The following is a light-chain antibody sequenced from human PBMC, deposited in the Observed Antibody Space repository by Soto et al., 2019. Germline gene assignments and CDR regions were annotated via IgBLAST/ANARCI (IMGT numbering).Light chain of an antibody. CDR1: SSNIGAGYD. CDR2: GNS. CDR3: QSYDSSLSAYV. Sequence: QSALAQPPSVSGAPGQKVTISCTGSSSNIGAGYDLHWYQQLPGTAPKLPLYGNSNRPSGDPDRFSGSKSGTSASLAITGLQAEDEADYYCQSYDSSLSAYVFGTGTKVTVL. J-gene: IGLJ1*01. V-gene: IGLV1-40*01.